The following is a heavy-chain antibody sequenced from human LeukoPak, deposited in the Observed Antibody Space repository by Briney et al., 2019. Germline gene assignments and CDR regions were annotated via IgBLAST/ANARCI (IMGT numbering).Heavy chain of an antibody. CDR1: GYSFTSYW. CDR3: ARPYYYDSSGSDY. CDR2: IDPSDSYT. Sequence: GESLKISCKGSGYSFTSYWISWVRPMPGKGLEWMGRIDPSDSYTNYSPSFQGHVTISADKSISTAYLQWSSLKASDTAMYYCARPYYYDSSGSDYWGQGTLVTVSS. V-gene: IGHV5-10-1*01. J-gene: IGHJ4*02. D-gene: IGHD3-22*01.